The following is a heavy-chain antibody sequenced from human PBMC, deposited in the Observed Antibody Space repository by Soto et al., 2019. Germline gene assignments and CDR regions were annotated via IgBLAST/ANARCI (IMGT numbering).Heavy chain of an antibody. CDR1: GFTFSDYW. CDR2: IKFDGGIT. CDR3: PRGIRNYYGVDV. J-gene: IGHJ6*02. Sequence: VQLVESGGGLVQPGGSLRLSCVASGFTFSDYWMHWVRQAPGKGLVWVSRIKFDGGITSHADSVKGRFTISRDNARNAVHLQMNSLRAEDTGVYYCPRGIRNYYGVDVWGQGTTVTVSS. V-gene: IGHV3-74*01.